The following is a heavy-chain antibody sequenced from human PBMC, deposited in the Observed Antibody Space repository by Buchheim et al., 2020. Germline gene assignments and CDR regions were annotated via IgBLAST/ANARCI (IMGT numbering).Heavy chain of an antibody. CDR1: GFTFGDYA. J-gene: IGHJ6*02. D-gene: IGHD3-16*01. CDR2: IRSKAYGGTT. V-gene: IGHV3-49*05. CDR3: TRDRYDYIWGGQWGYYYYGMDV. Sequence: EVQLVESGGGLVKPGRSLRLSCTASGFTFGDYAMSWFRQAPGKGLEWVGLIRSKAYGGTTEYAASVKGRFTISRDDSKSIVSLQMNSLKTEDTAVYYCTRDRYDYIWGGQWGYYYYGMDVWGQGTT.